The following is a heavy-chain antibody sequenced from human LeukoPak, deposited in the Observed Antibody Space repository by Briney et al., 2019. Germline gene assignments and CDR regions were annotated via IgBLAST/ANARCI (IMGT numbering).Heavy chain of an antibody. Sequence: SQTLSLTCTVSGGSISSGGYYWRWIRQHPGKGLEWIGYIYYSGSTYYNPSLKSRVTISVDTSKNQFSLKLSSVTAADTAVYYCARYKNYYVSMDVWGQGTTVTVSS. V-gene: IGHV4-31*03. CDR2: IYYSGST. CDR3: ARYKNYYVSMDV. J-gene: IGHJ6*02. D-gene: IGHD3-10*02. CDR1: GGSISSGGYY.